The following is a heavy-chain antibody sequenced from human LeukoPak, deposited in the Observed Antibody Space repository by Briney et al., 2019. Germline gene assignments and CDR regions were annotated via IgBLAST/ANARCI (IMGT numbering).Heavy chain of an antibody. V-gene: IGHV3-9*01. D-gene: IGHD3-3*01. J-gene: IGHJ3*02. CDR2: ISWNSGSI. CDR3: ARVEGSRDTFDI. CDR1: GFTFDDYA. Sequence: PGRSLRLSCAASGFTFDDYAMHWVRQAPGKGLEWVSGISWNSGSIGYADSVKGRFTISRDNAKNSLYLQMNSLRAEDTAVYYCARVEGSRDTFDIWGQGTMVTVSS.